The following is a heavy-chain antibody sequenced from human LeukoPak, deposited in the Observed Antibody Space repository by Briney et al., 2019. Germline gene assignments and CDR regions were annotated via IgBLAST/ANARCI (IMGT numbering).Heavy chain of an antibody. D-gene: IGHD6-19*01. CDR1: GLTFSYAW. CDR2: IKSKSDGMTT. J-gene: IGHJ4*02. V-gene: IGHV3-15*01. CDR3: TTDVKLGWYGVY. Sequence: GGSLRLSCAASGLTFSYAWMNWVRQAPGKGLEWVGRIKSKSDGMTTDYAAPVKGRFTISRDDSKNTLYLQINSLKTEDTAVYYCTTDVKLGWYGVYWGQGTLVTVSS.